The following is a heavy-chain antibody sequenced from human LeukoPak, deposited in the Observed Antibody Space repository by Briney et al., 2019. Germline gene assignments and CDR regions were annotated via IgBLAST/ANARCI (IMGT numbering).Heavy chain of an antibody. CDR3: ARAKIAAAGTGAFDV. V-gene: IGHV3-23*01. J-gene: IGHJ3*01. CDR1: GFTFSSYV. CDR2: FSATDGSA. Sequence: PGGSLRLACAASGFTFSSYVMTWVRKAPGKGLEWVSAFSATDGSAQYAESVEGRFTISRDNSKNTLFLQMNSLGAEDTAVYYCARAKIAAAGTGAFDVWGQGTLVPVSS. D-gene: IGHD6-13*01.